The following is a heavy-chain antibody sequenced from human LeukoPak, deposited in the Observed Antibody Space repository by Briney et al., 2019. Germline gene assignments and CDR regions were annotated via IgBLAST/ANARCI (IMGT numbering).Heavy chain of an antibody. Sequence: SETLSLTCTVSGYSISSSYYWSWIRQPPGKGLEWIGYIYYSGSTNYNPSLKSRVTISVDTSKNQFSLKLSSVTAADTAVYYCAREWFGEGGEDYFDYWGQGTLVTVSS. CDR1: GYSISSSYY. CDR3: AREWFGEGGEDYFDY. V-gene: IGHV4-61*01. D-gene: IGHD3-10*01. CDR2: IYYSGST. J-gene: IGHJ4*02.